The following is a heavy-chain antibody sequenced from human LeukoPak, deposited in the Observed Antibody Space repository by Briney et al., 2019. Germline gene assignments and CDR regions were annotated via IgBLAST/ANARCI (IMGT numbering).Heavy chain of an antibody. D-gene: IGHD1-14*01. V-gene: IGHV3-23*01. CDR3: VGCSPPGVDYYYMDV. CDR1: GFTVSSNY. CDR2: ISGSGGST. Sequence: GGSLRLSCAASGFTVSSNYMSWVRQAPGKGLEWVSAISGSGGSTYYADSVKGRFTISRDNSKNTLYLQMSSLRSEDTAVYYCVGCSPPGVDYYYMDVWGKGTTVTVSS. J-gene: IGHJ6*03.